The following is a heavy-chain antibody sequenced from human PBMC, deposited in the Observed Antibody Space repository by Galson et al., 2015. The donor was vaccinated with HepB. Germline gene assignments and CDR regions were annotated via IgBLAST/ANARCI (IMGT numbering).Heavy chain of an antibody. CDR2: INHSGST. V-gene: IGHV4-34*01. CDR1: GGSFSGYY. Sequence: SETLSLTCAVYGGSFSGYYWSWIRQPPGKGLEWIGEINHSGSTNYNPSLKSRVTISVDTSKNQFSLKLSSVTAADTAVYYCARAKGSSSLDYWGQGTLVTVSS. CDR3: ARAKGSSSLDY. D-gene: IGHD6-6*01. J-gene: IGHJ4*02.